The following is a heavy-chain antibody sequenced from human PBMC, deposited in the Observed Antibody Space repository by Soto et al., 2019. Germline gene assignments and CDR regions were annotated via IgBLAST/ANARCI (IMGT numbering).Heavy chain of an antibody. CDR3: ARGGRVVVVSYYYGMDV. Sequence: PGGSLRLSCAASGFTFSSYSMNWVRQAPGKGLEWVSYISSSSSTIYYADSVKGRFTISRDNAKNSLYLQMNSLRAEDTAVYYCARGGRVVVVSYYYGMDVWGQGTTVTVSS. J-gene: IGHJ6*02. CDR2: ISSSSSTI. V-gene: IGHV3-48*01. CDR1: GFTFSSYS. D-gene: IGHD3-22*01.